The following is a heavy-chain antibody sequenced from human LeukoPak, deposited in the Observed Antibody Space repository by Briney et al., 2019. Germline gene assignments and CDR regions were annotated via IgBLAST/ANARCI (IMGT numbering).Heavy chain of an antibody. CDR3: ARVNTYYDFWSGYLDY. CDR2: ISSSGSTI. CDR1: GFTFSSYA. D-gene: IGHD3-3*01. Sequence: GGSQCLSCAASGFTFSSYAMNWVRQAPGKGLEWVSYISSSGSTIYYADSVKGRFTISRDNAKNSLYLQMNSLRAEDTAVYYCARVNTYYDFWSGYLDYWGQGTLVTVSS. J-gene: IGHJ4*02. V-gene: IGHV3-48*03.